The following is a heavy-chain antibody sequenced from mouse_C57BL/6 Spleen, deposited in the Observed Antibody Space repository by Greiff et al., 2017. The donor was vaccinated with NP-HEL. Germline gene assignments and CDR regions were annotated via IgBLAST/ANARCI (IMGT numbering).Heavy chain of an antibody. J-gene: IGHJ1*03. Sequence: VQLQQSGAELVRPGASVKLSCTASGFNIKDDYMHWVKQRPEQGLEWIGWIDPENGDTEYASKFQGKATITADTSSNTANLQLSSLTSEDTAVYYCTTGITAVVEADWYFDVWGTGTTVTVSS. V-gene: IGHV14-4*01. CDR2: IDPENGDT. CDR1: GFNIKDDY. D-gene: IGHD1-1*01. CDR3: TTGITAVVEADWYFDV.